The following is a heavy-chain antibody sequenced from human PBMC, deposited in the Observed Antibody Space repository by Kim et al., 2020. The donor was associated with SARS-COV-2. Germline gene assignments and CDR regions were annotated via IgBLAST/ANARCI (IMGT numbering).Heavy chain of an antibody. J-gene: IGHJ4*02. V-gene: IGHV3-9*01. D-gene: IGHD5-12*01. Sequence: VKGRFTIARDNAKNSLYLQMNSLRAEDTALYYCAKDLLTGGGLRYGPIDYWGQGTLVTVSS. CDR3: AKDLLTGGGLRYGPIDY.